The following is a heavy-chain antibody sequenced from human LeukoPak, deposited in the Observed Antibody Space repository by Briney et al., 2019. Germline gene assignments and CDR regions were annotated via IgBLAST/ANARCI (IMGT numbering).Heavy chain of an antibody. Sequence: GGSLRLSCAASGFTFSSYSMNWVRQAPGKGLEWVSSISSSSSYIYYADSVKGRFTISRDNAKNSLYLQMNSLRAEDTAVYYCARETYYYDSSGPPAVYGIDVWGQGTTVTVSS. J-gene: IGHJ6*02. D-gene: IGHD3-22*01. CDR2: ISSSSSYI. V-gene: IGHV3-21*01. CDR3: ARETYYYDSSGPPAVYGIDV. CDR1: GFTFSSYS.